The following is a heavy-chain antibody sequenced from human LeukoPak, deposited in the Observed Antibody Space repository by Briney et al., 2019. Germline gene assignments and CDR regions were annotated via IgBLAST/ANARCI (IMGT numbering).Heavy chain of an antibody. CDR3: ATNFGGYDRYYYYYYMDV. CDR1: DYTFTSYG. Sequence: GASVKVSCKASDYTFTSYGISWVRQAPGQGLEWMGWISTYNGNTNYAQKFQGRVTMTEDTSTDTAYMELSSLRSEDTAVYYCATNFGGYDRYYYYYYMDVWGKGTTVTISS. V-gene: IGHV1-18*01. J-gene: IGHJ6*03. CDR2: ISTYNGNT. D-gene: IGHD5-12*01.